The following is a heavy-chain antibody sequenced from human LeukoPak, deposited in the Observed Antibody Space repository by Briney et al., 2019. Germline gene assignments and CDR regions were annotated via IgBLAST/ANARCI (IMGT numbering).Heavy chain of an antibody. Sequence: GGSLRLSCTASGFTFSDHAMSWVRQAPGKGLEWVGFIRSKTYGGTTEYAPSVKGRFTISRADSISIAYLQMNSLRAEDTAVYYCARAGYYFDYWGQGTLVTVSS. CDR3: ARAGYYFDY. CDR1: GFTFSDHA. J-gene: IGHJ4*02. CDR2: IRSKTYGGTT. D-gene: IGHD3-10*01. V-gene: IGHV3-49*04.